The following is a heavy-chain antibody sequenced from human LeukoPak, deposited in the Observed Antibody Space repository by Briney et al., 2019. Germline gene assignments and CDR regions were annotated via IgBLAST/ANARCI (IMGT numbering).Heavy chain of an antibody. CDR2: INHSGST. V-gene: IGHV4-34*01. Sequence: SETLSLTCAVYGGSFSGYYWSWIRQPPGKGLEWIGEINHSGSTNYNPSLKSRVTISVDTSKNQFSLKLSSVTAADTAVYYCARGADGGNSPWGQGTLVTVSS. CDR1: GGSFSGYY. D-gene: IGHD4-23*01. J-gene: IGHJ5*02. CDR3: ARGADGGNSP.